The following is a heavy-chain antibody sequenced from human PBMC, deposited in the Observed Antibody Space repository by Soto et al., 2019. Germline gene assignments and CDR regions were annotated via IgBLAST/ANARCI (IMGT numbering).Heavy chain of an antibody. J-gene: IGHJ6*02. Sequence: ASVKVSCKGSGGTFSSYAISWVRQAPGHGLEWMGGIIPIFGTANYAQKFQGRVTITADESTSTAYMELSSLRSEDTAVYYCASHCGGDCYTAYYYYYGMDVWGQGTTVTVSS. V-gene: IGHV1-69*13. CDR2: IIPIFGTA. CDR1: GGTFSSYA. CDR3: ASHCGGDCYTAYYYYYGMDV. D-gene: IGHD2-21*02.